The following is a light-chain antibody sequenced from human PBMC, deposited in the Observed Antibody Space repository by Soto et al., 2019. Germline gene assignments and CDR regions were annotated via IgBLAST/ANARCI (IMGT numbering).Light chain of an antibody. Sequence: QSVLTQPPSVSAAPGQTVTISCSGSSSNIGNNYVSWYQQLPGTAPKLLIYDNNERPSGTPDRFSGSKSGTSATLGITGLQTGDEADYYCATWDFSLSAGVFGGGTKLTVL. CDR3: ATWDFSLSAGV. J-gene: IGLJ2*01. CDR1: SSNIGNNY. CDR2: DNN. V-gene: IGLV1-51*01.